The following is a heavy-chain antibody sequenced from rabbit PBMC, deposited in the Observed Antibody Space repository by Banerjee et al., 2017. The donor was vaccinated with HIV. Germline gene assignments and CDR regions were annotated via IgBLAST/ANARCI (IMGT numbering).Heavy chain of an antibody. CDR1: GVSFTSNYY. D-gene: IGHD1-1*01. Sequence: QEQLEESGGDLVKPGASLTLTCTASGVSFTSNYYMCWVRQAPGKGLEWIACIDSGSSGFTYFATWAKGRFTCSKTSSTTVTLQMTRLTAADTATYFCARDTSSSFSSYGMDLWGPGTLVTVS. CDR3: ARDTSSSFSSYGMDL. V-gene: IGHV1S45*01. CDR2: IDSGSSGFT. J-gene: IGHJ6*01.